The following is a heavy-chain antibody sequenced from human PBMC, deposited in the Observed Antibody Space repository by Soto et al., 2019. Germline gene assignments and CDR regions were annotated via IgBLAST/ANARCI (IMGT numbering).Heavy chain of an antibody. V-gene: IGHV4-59*01. CDR2: IYYSGST. CDR1: GGSISSYY. CDR3: AGGRGRYWCDP. J-gene: IGHJ5*02. Sequence: SETLSLTCTVSGGSISSYYCSWIRQPPGKGLEWIGYIYYSGSTNYNPSLKSRVTISVDTSKNQFSLKLSSVTAADTAVYYCAGGRGRYWCDPWGEGTLVTVAS. D-gene: IGHD2-15*01.